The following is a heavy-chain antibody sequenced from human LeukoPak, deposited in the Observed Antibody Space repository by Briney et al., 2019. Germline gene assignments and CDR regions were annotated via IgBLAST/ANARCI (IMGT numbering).Heavy chain of an antibody. J-gene: IGHJ3*02. CDR1: GGSFSGYY. CDR2: INHSGST. V-gene: IGHV4-34*01. Sequence: SETLSLTCAVYGGSFSGYYWSWIRQPPGKGLEWIGEINHSGSTYYNPSLKSRVTISVDTSKNQFSLKLSSVTAADTAVYYCARHPTTEEAFDIWGQGTMVTVSS. CDR3: ARHPTTEEAFDI. D-gene: IGHD4-17*01.